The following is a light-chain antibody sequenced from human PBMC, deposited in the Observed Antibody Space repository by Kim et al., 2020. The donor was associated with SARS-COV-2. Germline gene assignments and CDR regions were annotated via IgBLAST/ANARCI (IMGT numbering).Light chain of an antibody. V-gene: IGLV3-19*01. Sequence: VALGQTVSITGQGDSLRSYYATWNQQKPGQAPILVIYGKNNRPSGIPDRFSGSSSGNTASLTITGTQAGDEADYYCNSRDSNDNVVFGGGTQLTVL. CDR2: GKN. CDR1: SLRSYY. CDR3: NSRDSNDNVV. J-gene: IGLJ2*01.